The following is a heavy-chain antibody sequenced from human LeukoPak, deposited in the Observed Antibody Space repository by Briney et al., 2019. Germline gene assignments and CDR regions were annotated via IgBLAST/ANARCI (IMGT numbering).Heavy chain of an antibody. D-gene: IGHD1-26*01. CDR3: ARGMEPCYYMDV. CDR1: GYTFTGYY. V-gene: IGHV1-2*02. Sequence: ASVKVSCKASGYTFTGYYMHWARQAPGQGLEWMGWINPNSGGTNYAQKFQGRVTMTRDTSISTAYMELSRLRSDDTAVYYCARGMEPCYYMDVWGKGTTVTVSS. CDR2: INPNSGGT. J-gene: IGHJ6*03.